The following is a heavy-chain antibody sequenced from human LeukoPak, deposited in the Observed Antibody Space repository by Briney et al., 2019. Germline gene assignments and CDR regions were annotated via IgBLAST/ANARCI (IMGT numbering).Heavy chain of an antibody. D-gene: IGHD3-22*01. CDR1: GFTFNSYW. J-gene: IGHJ4*02. CDR3: ATSRDSSGVD. CDR2: INQDGSVK. V-gene: IGHV3-7*01. Sequence: AGGSLRLSCAASGFTFNSYWMSWVRQAPGKGLEWVANINQDGSVKFYVDSVKGRFTISRDNAKNSLYLQMNSLRAEDTAVYYCATSRDSSGVDWGQGTLVTVSS.